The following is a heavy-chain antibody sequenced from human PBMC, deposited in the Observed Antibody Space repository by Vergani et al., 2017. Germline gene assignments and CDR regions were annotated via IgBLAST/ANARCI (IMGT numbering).Heavy chain of an antibody. CDR2: IYPGDSDT. V-gene: IGHV5-51*01. D-gene: IGHD2-15*01. CDR3: ARHRGWGLVVXAATPWHYYYGMDV. J-gene: IGHJ6*02. Sequence: EVQLVQSGAEVKKPGESLKISCKGSGYSFTSYWIGWVRQMPGKGLEWMGIIYPGDSDTRYSPSFQGQVTISADKSISTAYLQWSSLKASDTAMYYCARHRGWGLVVXAATPWHYYYGMDVWGQGTTVTVSS. CDR1: GYSFTSYW.